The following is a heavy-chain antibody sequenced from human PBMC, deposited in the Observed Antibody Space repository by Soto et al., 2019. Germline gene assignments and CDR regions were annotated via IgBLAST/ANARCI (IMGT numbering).Heavy chain of an antibody. Sequence: QITLKESGHTLVKPTKTLTLTCTFSGLSLSTSGVGVGWIRQPPGKALEWLALIYWDDDKRYSPSLKSRLTITHESSKNQVVLTMTNMDPVDTATYYCAHIGPYCSGGRCSYYLDYWCQGTLVTVCS. CDR3: AHIGPYCSGGRCSYYLDY. V-gene: IGHV2-5*02. CDR2: IYWDDDK. J-gene: IGHJ4*02. CDR1: GLSLSTSGVG. D-gene: IGHD2-15*01.